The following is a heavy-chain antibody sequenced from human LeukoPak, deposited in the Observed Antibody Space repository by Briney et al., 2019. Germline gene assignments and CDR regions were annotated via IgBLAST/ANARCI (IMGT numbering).Heavy chain of an antibody. V-gene: IGHV3-23*01. D-gene: IGHD2-8*01. CDR3: AKDIFTLGYCTNGVCYKGDY. Sequence: GGSLRLSCAASGFTFSSYAMSCVRQAPGKGLEWVSAISGSGGSTYYADSVKGRFTISRDNSKNTLYLQMNSLRAEDTAVYYCAKDIFTLGYCTNGVCYKGDYWGQGTLVTVSS. CDR2: ISGSGGST. CDR1: GFTFSSYA. J-gene: IGHJ4*02.